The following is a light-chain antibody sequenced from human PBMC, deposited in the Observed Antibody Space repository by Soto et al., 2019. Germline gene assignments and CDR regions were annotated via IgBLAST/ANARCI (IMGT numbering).Light chain of an antibody. V-gene: IGKV1-27*01. CDR2: GAS. CDR3: QKYDTAPWA. CDR1: QGISNY. Sequence: DIQMTQSPSSLSASVGDRVTLTCRASQGISNYLAWYQQKPGKVLKLLIHGASTLQSGVSSRFSGSGSGTAFTLTISSLQAEDVATYYCQKYDTAPWAFGPGTKVDVK. J-gene: IGKJ3*01.